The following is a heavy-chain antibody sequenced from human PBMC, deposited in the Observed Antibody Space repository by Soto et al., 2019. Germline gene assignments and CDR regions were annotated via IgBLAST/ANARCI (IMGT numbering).Heavy chain of an antibody. J-gene: IGHJ4*02. Sequence: QVHLVQSGAEVKKPGASVKVSCKASSYTFTNFGISWVRQAPGQGLEWMGWISAYSGNTNYAQKFQGRVTMTTDTSTSTAYMELRSLRSDDTAVYYCARDQGIAVADIRGIPFDYWGQGTLVTVSS. D-gene: IGHD6-19*01. CDR1: SYTFTNFG. CDR3: ARDQGIAVADIRGIPFDY. CDR2: ISAYSGNT. V-gene: IGHV1-18*01.